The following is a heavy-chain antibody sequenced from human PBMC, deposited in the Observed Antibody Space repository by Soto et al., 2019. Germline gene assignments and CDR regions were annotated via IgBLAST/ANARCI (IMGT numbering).Heavy chain of an antibody. J-gene: IGHJ4*02. V-gene: IGHV3-15*01. CDR1: GFTFSNAW. D-gene: IGHD3-22*01. Sequence: PGGSLRLSCAVSGFTFSNAWITWVSPAPGKGLEWVGRIKSKTDGGTTDYAAPVKGRFTISGDDSKNTLHLQMNSLKTEDTAVYYCTDLYYYDSSGSLLNWGQGTLVTVSS. CDR3: TDLYYYDSSGSLLN. CDR2: IKSKTDGGTT.